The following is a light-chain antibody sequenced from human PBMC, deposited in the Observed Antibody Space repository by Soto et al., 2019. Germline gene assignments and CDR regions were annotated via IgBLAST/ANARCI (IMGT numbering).Light chain of an antibody. CDR2: GAS. V-gene: IGKV3-20*01. CDR3: QQYGGVPYT. Sequence: EIVLTQSPGTLSLSPGQRVTLSCRASESISRDYLAWYQQRLGQAPRLLIYGASSGATGIPDRFSGSGSGKDFTLTISRLEPEDFAIYYCQQYGGVPYTFGQWTKLEIK. CDR1: ESISRDY. J-gene: IGKJ2*01.